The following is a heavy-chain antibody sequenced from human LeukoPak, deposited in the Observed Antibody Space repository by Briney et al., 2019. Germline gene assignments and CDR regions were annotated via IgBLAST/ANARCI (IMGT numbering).Heavy chain of an antibody. CDR1: GYIFTAYY. Sequence: ASVTVSCTASGYIFTAYYIHWVRQAPGQGLEWVGRIHSSSGGTEYAQRFQGRVTVTRDTSISTAYVELSRLTSDDTAVYYCARNYGDLDYWGQGTLVTVSS. CDR2: IHSSSGGT. J-gene: IGHJ4*02. V-gene: IGHV1-2*06. D-gene: IGHD4-17*01. CDR3: ARNYGDLDY.